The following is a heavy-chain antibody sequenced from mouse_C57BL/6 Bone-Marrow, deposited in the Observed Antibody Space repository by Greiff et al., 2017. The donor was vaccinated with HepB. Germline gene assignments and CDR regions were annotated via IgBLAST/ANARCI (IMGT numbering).Heavy chain of an antibody. Sequence: VQLQQSGPELVKPGASVKIPCKASGYTFTDYNMDWVKQSHGKSLEWIGDINPNNGGTIYNQKFKGKATLTVDKSSSTAYMELRSLTSEDTAVYYCARPSYGNYAWFAYWGQGTLVTVSA. CDR1: GYTFTDYN. CDR3: ARPSYGNYAWFAY. CDR2: INPNNGGT. D-gene: IGHD2-10*02. J-gene: IGHJ3*01. V-gene: IGHV1-18*01.